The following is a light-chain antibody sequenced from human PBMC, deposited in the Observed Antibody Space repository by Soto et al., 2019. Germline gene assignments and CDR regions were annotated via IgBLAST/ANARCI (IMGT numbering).Light chain of an antibody. CDR3: SSYTSSSTLVV. V-gene: IGLV2-14*01. CDR2: DVS. J-gene: IGLJ2*01. Sequence: QSVLTQPASVSGSPGKWITISGTGTSGAVGGYNYVSWYQQHPGKAPKLMIYDVSNRPSGVSNRFSGSKSGNTASLTISGLQAEDEADYYCSSYTSSSTLVVFGGGTKLTVL. CDR1: SGAVGGYNY.